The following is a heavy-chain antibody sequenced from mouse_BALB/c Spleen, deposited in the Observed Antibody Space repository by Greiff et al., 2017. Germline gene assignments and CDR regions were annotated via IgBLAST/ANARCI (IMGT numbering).Heavy chain of an antibody. CDR1: GYTFTSYV. J-gene: IGHJ3*01. D-gene: IGHD4-1*01. CDR2: INPYNDGT. Sequence: VQLKESGPELVKPGASVKMSCKASGYTFTSYVMHWVKQKPGQGLEWIGYINPYNDGTKYNEKFKGKATLTSDKSSSTAYMELSSLTSEDSAVYYCARDGNWGPFAYWGQGTLVTVSA. CDR3: ARDGNWGPFAY. V-gene: IGHV1-14*01.